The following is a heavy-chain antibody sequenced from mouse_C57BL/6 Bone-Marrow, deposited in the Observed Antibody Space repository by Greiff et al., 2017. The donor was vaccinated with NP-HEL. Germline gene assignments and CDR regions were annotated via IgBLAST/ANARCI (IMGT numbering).Heavy chain of an antibody. CDR2: IDPENGDT. CDR1: GFNIKDDY. CDR3: TTLRVYYAMDY. V-gene: IGHV14-4*01. Sequence: VQLQQSGAELVRPGASVKLSCTASGFNIKDDYMHWVKQRPEQGLEWIGWIDPENGDTEYASKFQGKATITADTSSNTAYLQLSSLTSEYTAVYYCTTLRVYYAMDYWGQGTSVTVSS. J-gene: IGHJ4*01.